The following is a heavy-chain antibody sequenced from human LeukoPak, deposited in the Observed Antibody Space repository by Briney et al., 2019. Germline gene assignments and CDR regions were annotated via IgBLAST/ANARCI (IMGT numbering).Heavy chain of an antibody. D-gene: IGHD1-26*01. Sequence: SETLSLTCTVSGDSISRGTYYWAWIRQPPGKGLEWIGSVYYSGITYYKPSLKSRVTISVDTSKNQFPLKLSSVTAADTAIYYCARRNSGSPRRAWDYWGQGTLVTVSS. CDR3: ARRNSGSPRRAWDY. J-gene: IGHJ4*02. CDR2: VYYSGIT. V-gene: IGHV4-39*01. CDR1: GDSISRGTYY.